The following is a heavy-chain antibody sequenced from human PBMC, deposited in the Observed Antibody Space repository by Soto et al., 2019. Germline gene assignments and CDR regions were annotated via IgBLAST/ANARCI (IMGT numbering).Heavy chain of an antibody. D-gene: IGHD3-3*01. CDR3: ARETIFGVVEGYYYYGMDV. CDR1: GYTFTSYY. Sequence: ASVKVSCKASGYTFTSYYMHWVRQAPGQGLEWMGIINPSGGSTSYAQKFQGRVTMTRDTSTSTVYMELSSLRSEDTAVYYCARETIFGVVEGYYYYGMDVWGQGTTVTVS. V-gene: IGHV1-46*01. CDR2: INPSGGST. J-gene: IGHJ6*02.